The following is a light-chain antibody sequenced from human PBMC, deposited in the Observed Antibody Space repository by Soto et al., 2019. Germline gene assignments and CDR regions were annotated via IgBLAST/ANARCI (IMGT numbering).Light chain of an antibody. V-gene: IGKV1-12*01. CDR2: AAS. J-gene: IGKJ4*01. CDR3: QQANSFPLT. Sequence: DIQMTQSPSFVSASVGDRVTITCRASQDISSWLAWYQQQPGKAPKLLIYAASSLPSGVPSRFSGSGSGTDFALTISSLQPEDFAPYYCQQANSFPLTFGGGTKVEIK. CDR1: QDISSW.